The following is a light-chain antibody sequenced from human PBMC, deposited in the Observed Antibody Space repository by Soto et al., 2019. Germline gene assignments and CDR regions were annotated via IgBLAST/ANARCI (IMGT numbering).Light chain of an antibody. V-gene: IGKV1-5*03. CDR3: QQYHTYSRT. Sequence: DIQMTQSPSTLSASVGDRVTITCRASQSISSWLAWYQQKPGKAPRLLISNASNLESGVPSRFSGSGSGTEFTLTISSLQPDDFATYYCQQYHTYSRTFGQGTKVEIK. CDR1: QSISSW. J-gene: IGKJ1*01. CDR2: NAS.